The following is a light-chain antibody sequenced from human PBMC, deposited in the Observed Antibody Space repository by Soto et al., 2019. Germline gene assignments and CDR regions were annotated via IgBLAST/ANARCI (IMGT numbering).Light chain of an antibody. Sequence: QSVLTQPHSASGTPGQSVTISCSGSSSNIGSNFVNWYQQLPGTAPKLLIYTNNQRPSGVPDRFSGSKAGTSASLAISGLQSEDEADYHCAAWDDSLNGPLFGGGTKLTVL. CDR1: SSNIGSNF. CDR2: TNN. J-gene: IGLJ3*02. V-gene: IGLV1-44*01. CDR3: AAWDDSLNGPL.